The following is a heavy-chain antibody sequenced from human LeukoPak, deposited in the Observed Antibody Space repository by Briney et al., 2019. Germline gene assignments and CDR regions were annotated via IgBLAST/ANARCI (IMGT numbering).Heavy chain of an antibody. CDR2: ISPTSDIV. J-gene: IGHJ4*02. CDR3: ARETVAGTFDY. V-gene: IGHV3-11*01. Sequence: AGGSPRLSCAASGFTFSEYYMSWIRQAPGKGLEWVADISPTSDIVWYGDSAKGRFTISRDYAKDSLYLQMNSLGAEDTAVYYCARETVAGTFDYWSQGTLVTVSS. CDR1: GFTFSEYY. D-gene: IGHD1-1*01.